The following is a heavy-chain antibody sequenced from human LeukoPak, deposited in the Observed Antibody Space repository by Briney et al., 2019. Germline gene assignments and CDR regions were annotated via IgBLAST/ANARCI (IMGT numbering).Heavy chain of an antibody. CDR3: AKTGIYCSGGSCYSNYYYYYMDV. V-gene: IGHV3-33*06. CDR2: IWYDGSNK. J-gene: IGHJ6*03. Sequence: GGSLRLSCAASGFTFSSYGMHWVRQAPGQGLEWGAVIWYDGSNKYYAASVKGRFTISRDNSKNTLYLQMNSLRAEDTAVYYCAKTGIYCSGGSCYSNYYYYYMDVWGKGTTVTVSS. D-gene: IGHD2-15*01. CDR1: GFTFSSYG.